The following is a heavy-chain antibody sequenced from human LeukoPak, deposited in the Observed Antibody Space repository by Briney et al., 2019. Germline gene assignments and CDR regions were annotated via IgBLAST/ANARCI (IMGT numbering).Heavy chain of an antibody. Sequence: GGSLRLSCAASGFTFSNAWLNWVRQAPGKVLDWVAVIWYGGSNKYYADSVKGRFTISRDNSKNTLYLQMNSLRAEDTAVYYCAKEGGFEYSSSSGQGYYYYYYMDVWGKGTTVTVSS. J-gene: IGHJ6*03. D-gene: IGHD6-6*01. CDR2: IWYGGSNK. V-gene: IGHV3-30*02. CDR1: GFTFSNAW. CDR3: AKEGGFEYSSSSGQGYYYYYYMDV.